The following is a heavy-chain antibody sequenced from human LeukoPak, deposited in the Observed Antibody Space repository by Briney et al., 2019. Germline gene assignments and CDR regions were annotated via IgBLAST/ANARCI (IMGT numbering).Heavy chain of an antibody. CDR1: GGSVSSGSYY. Sequence: SETLSLTCTVSGGSVSSGSYYWSWIRQPPGKGLEWIGYIYYTGNTKYNPSLKSRVTISVDTSKNQFSLNLNSVTAADTAVYYCATQVGAARTYFDYWGQGTLVTVSS. CDR3: ATQVGAARTYFDY. CDR2: IYYTGNT. J-gene: IGHJ4*02. D-gene: IGHD6-6*01. V-gene: IGHV4-61*01.